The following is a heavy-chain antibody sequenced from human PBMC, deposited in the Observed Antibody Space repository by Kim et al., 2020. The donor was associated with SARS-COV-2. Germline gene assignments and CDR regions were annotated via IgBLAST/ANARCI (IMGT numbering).Heavy chain of an antibody. V-gene: IGHV4-30-4*05. CDR2: T. Sequence: TYDHQALKIRVTISLETSKNQFSLTLISVTAADTAVYFCARGYGIFYGMDVWGQGTTVTVSS. CDR3: ARGYGIFYGMDV. J-gene: IGHJ6*02. D-gene: IGHD6-13*01.